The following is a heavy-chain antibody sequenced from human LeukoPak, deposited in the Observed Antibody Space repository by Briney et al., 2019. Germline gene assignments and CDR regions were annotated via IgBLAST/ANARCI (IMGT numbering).Heavy chain of an antibody. CDR1: GGTFSSYA. CDR2: IIPIFGTA. V-gene: IGHV1-69*13. Sequence: AASVKVSCKASGGTFSSYAISWVRQAPGQGLEWMGGIIPIFGTANYAQKFQGRVTITADESTSTAYMELSSLRSEDTAVYYCVILGGYDGDPSAFDIWGQGTMVTVSS. CDR3: VILGGYDGDPSAFDI. D-gene: IGHD5-12*01. J-gene: IGHJ3*02.